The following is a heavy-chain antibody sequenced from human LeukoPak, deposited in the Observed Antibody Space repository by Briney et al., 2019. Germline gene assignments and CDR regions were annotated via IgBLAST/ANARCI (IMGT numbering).Heavy chain of an antibody. J-gene: IGHJ6*03. D-gene: IGHD3-10*01. CDR1: GGSISSYY. CDR2: IYTSGST. Sequence: SETLSLTCTVSGGSISSYYWSWIRQPAGKGLEWIGRIYTSGSTNNNPSLKSRVTMSVDTSKNQFSLKLSSVTAADTAVYYCARDVTYYYGSGSYYNVPHYMDVWGKGTTVTISS. CDR3: ARDVTYYYGSGSYYNVPHYMDV. V-gene: IGHV4-4*07.